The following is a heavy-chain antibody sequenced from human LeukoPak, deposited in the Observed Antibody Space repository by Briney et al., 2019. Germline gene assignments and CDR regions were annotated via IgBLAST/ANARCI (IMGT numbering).Heavy chain of an antibody. D-gene: IGHD3-16*02. CDR3: ARPLSTTLRDYFDP. V-gene: IGHV3-30-3*01. CDR1: GFTFSSYA. J-gene: IGHJ5*02. CDR2: ISYDGSNK. Sequence: GGSLRLSCAASGFTFSSYAMHWVRQAPGKGLEWVAVISYDGSNKYYADSVKGRFTISRDNAKNTLYLQMNSLRAEDTAVYYCARPLSTTLRDYFDPWGQGTLVTVSS.